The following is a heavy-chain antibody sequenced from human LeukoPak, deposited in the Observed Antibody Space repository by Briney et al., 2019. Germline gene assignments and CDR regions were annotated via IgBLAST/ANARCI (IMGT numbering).Heavy chain of an antibody. J-gene: IGHJ4*02. CDR1: GGSITSYY. CDR2: IYYSGTT. D-gene: IGHD3-10*01. V-gene: IGHV4-59*01. CDR3: ARDARSGNYLDY. Sequence: SETLSLTCTVSGGSITSYYWSWIRQPPGKGLEWIGYIYYSGTTSYNPSLKSRVTISVDTSKNQFSLKLTSVTAADTAVYYCARDARSGNYLDYWGQGTLVTVSS.